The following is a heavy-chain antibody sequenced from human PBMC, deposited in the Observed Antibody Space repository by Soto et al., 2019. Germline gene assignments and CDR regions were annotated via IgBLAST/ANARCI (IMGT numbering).Heavy chain of an antibody. CDR2: IPQEGSDG. J-gene: IGHJ6*02. V-gene: IGHV3-7*03. Sequence: GGSLRLSCEVSGFTLSMYSMTWVRQAPGKXLEWVAKIPQEGSDGHYVDSVKGRFTISRDNAKNSVYLQMNSMRAEDTAVYYCARDKLILPAHDFFCGSDVWGQGAKVTVSS. CDR1: GFTLSMYS. CDR3: ARDKLILPAHDFFCGSDV. D-gene: IGHD2-21*02.